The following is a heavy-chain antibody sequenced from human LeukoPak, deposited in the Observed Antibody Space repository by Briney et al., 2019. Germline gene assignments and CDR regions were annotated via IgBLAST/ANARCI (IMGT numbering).Heavy chain of an antibody. CDR1: GFTFDHYT. CDR3: AKDGKNYFDY. J-gene: IGHJ4*02. V-gene: IGHV3-43*01. Sequence: PGGSLRLSFAASGFTFDHYTMHWVRQAPGKGLEWVSLISWDGGSTYYADSVKGRFTISRDNSKNSLSLQMNSLRAEDTALYYCAKDGKNYFDYWGQGTLVTVSS. CDR2: ISWDGGST.